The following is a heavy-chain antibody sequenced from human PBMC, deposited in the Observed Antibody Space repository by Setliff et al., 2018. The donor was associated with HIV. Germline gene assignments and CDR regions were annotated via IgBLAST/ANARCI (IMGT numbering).Heavy chain of an antibody. D-gene: IGHD7-27*01. CDR1: GYTFIDYF. Sequence: VASVKVSCKASGYTFIDYFIHWVRQAPGQGLEWMGWINPDNGHTQYGQKFQGRLTLTRDTSIRTAYMELSGLTFDDTAMYYCARDRRAGVYYYTDVWGTGTTVTVSS. CDR2: INPDNGHT. V-gene: IGHV1-2*02. CDR3: ARDRRAGVYYYTDV. J-gene: IGHJ6*03.